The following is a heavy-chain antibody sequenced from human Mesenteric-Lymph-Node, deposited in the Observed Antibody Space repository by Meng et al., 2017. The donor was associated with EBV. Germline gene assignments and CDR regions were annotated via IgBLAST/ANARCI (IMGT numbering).Heavy chain of an antibody. Sequence: QVQLQQSGPGLVKRSQILSLTCAIPGDSVSSNSAAWNWIRQSPSRGLEWLGRTYYRSKWYNDYAVSVKSRITINPDTSKNQFSLQLNSVTPEDTAVYYCASSRPLAGNWNYHYWDQGTLVTVSS. CDR1: GDSVSSNSAA. CDR2: TYYRSKWYN. CDR3: ASSRPLAGNWNYHY. V-gene: IGHV6-1*01. D-gene: IGHD1-7*01. J-gene: IGHJ4*02.